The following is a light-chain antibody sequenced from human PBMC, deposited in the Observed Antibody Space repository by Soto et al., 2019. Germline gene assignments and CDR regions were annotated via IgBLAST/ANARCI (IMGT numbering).Light chain of an antibody. Sequence: DVQMTQSPSSLSASVGDRVTITCRASRDISSSLAWYQQKPGKVPKLLIYAASTLYAGVQSRFSGSGSGTFFTLTINSLQPEDVATYYCQKYNSAPNTFGRGTRVEIK. CDR2: AAS. V-gene: IGKV1-27*01. CDR1: RDISSS. CDR3: QKYNSAPNT. J-gene: IGKJ2*01.